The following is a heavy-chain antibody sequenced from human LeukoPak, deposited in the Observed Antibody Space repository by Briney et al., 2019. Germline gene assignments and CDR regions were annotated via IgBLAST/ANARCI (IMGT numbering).Heavy chain of an antibody. J-gene: IGHJ1*01. CDR2: MNPSSGNT. CDR1: GYTFTSYD. D-gene: IGHD3-22*01. CDR3: ARRMNYDSRVFQH. Sequence: ASVKVSCKASGYTFTSYDINWVRQATGQGLEWMGWMNPSSGNTGYAQKFQGRVTMTRNTSINTAYMELSSLTSEDTAVYYCARRMNYDSRVFQHWGQGTLVTVSS. V-gene: IGHV1-8*01.